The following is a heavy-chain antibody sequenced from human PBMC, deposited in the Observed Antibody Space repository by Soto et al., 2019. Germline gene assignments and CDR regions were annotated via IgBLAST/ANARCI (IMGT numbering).Heavy chain of an antibody. Sequence: GASVKVSCKASGYTFTSYAMHWVRQAPGQRLEWMGWINAGNGNTKYSQKFQGRVTITRDTCASPAYMELSSLRSEDTAVYYCARVRGIAPSGSIGYWGQGTLVTVSS. D-gene: IGHD6-13*01. J-gene: IGHJ4*02. CDR2: INAGNGNT. CDR1: GYTFTSYA. CDR3: ARVRGIAPSGSIGY. V-gene: IGHV1-3*01.